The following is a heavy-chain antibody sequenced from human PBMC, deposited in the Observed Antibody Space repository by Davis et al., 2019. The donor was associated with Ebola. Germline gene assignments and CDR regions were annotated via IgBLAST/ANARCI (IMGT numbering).Heavy chain of an antibody. V-gene: IGHV3-23*01. CDR3: AKDKNYDFWSGYPHDAFDI. Sequence: GESLKISCAASGFTFSNYAMTWVRQAPGKGLEWVSGFSGSGGTTYYADSVKGRFTISRDNSKNTLYLQMKSLRAEDTAIYYCAKDKNYDFWSGYPHDAFDIWGQGTMVTVSS. CDR2: FSGSGGTT. D-gene: IGHD3-3*01. CDR1: GFTFSNYA. J-gene: IGHJ3*02.